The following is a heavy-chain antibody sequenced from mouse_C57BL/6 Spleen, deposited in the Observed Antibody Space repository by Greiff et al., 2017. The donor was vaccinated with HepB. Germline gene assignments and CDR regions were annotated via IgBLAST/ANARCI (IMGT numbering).Heavy chain of an antibody. V-gene: IGHV1-26*01. CDR2: INPNNGGT. Sequence: EVQLQQSGPELVKPGASVKISCKASGYTFTDYYMNWVKQSHGKSLEWIGDINPNNGGTSYNQKFKGKATLTVDKSSSTAYMELRSLTSEDSAVYYCARGGYYYGSSYGGSDYWGQGTTLTVSS. CDR3: ARGGYYYGSSYGGSDY. J-gene: IGHJ2*01. D-gene: IGHD1-1*01. CDR1: GYTFTDYY.